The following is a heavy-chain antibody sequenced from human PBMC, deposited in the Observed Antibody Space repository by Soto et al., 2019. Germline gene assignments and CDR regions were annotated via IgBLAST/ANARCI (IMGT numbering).Heavy chain of an antibody. CDR1: GYTLTSYY. V-gene: IGHV1-46*03. CDR3: AREEIVRVASSTPQDAFDI. D-gene: IGHD2-15*01. Sequence: QEQLVQPGAEVKKPGASVKVSCKASGYTLTSYYIQWGRQAPGQGLEWMGIINPNGGSTTYAQKIQRRVTMNMETSTSTVYMDLSSLRAEDTAVYYFAREEIVRVASSTPQDAFDIWGHGSLVTVSS. CDR2: INPNGGST. J-gene: IGHJ3*02.